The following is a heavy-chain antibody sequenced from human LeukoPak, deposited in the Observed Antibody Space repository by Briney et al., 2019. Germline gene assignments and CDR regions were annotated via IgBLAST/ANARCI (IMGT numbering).Heavy chain of an antibody. CDR3: ARISPMWYYYDSSGRMGAFDI. D-gene: IGHD3-22*01. Sequence: EASVKVSCKASGYTFTSYSISWVRQAPGQGLEWMGWISAYNGNTNYAQKLQGRVTMTTDTSTSTAYTELRSLRSDDTAVYYCARISPMWYYYDSSGRMGAFDIWGQGTMVTVSS. CDR2: ISAYNGNT. V-gene: IGHV1-18*01. CDR1: GYTFTSYS. J-gene: IGHJ3*02.